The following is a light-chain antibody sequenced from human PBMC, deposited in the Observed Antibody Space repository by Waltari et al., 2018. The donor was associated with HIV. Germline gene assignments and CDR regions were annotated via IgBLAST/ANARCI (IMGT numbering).Light chain of an antibody. V-gene: IGLV2-14*01. J-gene: IGLJ3*02. CDR1: SSDVGRYNH. CDR3: SSYTSSSTWV. Sequence: QSALTQPASVSGSPGQSIAFSCPGTSSDVGRYNHVSWYQQHPGKAPKLMIYEVSNRPSGVSDRFSGSKSGNTACLIISGLQADDEADYYCSSYTSSSTWVFGGGTKLTVL. CDR2: EVS.